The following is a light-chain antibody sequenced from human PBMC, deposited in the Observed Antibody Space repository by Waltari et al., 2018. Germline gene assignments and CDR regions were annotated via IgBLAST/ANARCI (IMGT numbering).Light chain of an antibody. CDR1: QSLLHSNGYNY. CDR3: MQLLQTPRT. CDR2: FGF. Sequence: DIVMTHSPLSLPVAPGEPASIPSMSSQSLLHSNGYNYLDWYLQKPWQSPQLLIYFGFNRASGVPDRFSGSGSGTDFTLKISRVEAEDVGVYYCMQLLQTPRTFGQGTKVEIK. J-gene: IGKJ1*01. V-gene: IGKV2-28*01.